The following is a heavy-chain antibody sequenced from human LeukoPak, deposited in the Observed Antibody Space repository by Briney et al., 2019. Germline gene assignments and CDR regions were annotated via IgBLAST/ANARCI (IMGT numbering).Heavy chain of an antibody. Sequence: GGSLRLSCAASGFTFSSYSMNWVRQAPGKGLEWVSSISSSSSYTYYADSVKGRFPISRENAKNSLYLQMNSLRAEDTAVYYCARSGREVRGTYFDYWGQGTLVTVSS. CDR1: GFTFSSYS. CDR2: ISSSSSYT. J-gene: IGHJ4*02. D-gene: IGHD3-10*01. CDR3: ARSGREVRGTYFDY. V-gene: IGHV3-21*01.